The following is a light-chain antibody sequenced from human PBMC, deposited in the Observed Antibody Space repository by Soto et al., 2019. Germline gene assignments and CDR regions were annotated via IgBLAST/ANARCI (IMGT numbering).Light chain of an antibody. CDR3: QQYTDWPLT. J-gene: IGKJ1*01. CDR2: AAS. Sequence: IHLTHSPSPQYVSVGHRVNITCXASQAISSYLAWYQQKPGKAPKLLIYAASTLRSGAPSRFSGSGSGTDFTLTISRLEPEDFAVYYCQQYTDWPLTFGQGTKVDIK. CDR1: QAISSY. V-gene: IGKV1-9*01.